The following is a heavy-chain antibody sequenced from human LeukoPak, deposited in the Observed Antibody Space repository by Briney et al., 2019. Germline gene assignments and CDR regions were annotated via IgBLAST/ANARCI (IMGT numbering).Heavy chain of an antibody. CDR3: ATPYSGGYQGLDI. V-gene: IGHV4-39*01. CDR2: IYYSGST. CDR1: GGSISSNKYY. Sequence: PSETLSLTCTVSGGSISSNKYYWGWIRQPPGKGLEWIGSIYYSGSTYYNPTLKSRVTMFVDTSKNQFSLKLSSVTAADTAVYYCATPYSGGYQGLDIWGQGTMVTVSS. D-gene: IGHD1-26*01. J-gene: IGHJ3*02.